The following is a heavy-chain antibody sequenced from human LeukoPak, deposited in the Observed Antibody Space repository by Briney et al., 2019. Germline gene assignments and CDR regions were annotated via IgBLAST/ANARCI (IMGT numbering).Heavy chain of an antibody. CDR1: GGSFSGYY. Sequence: SETLSLTCAVYGGSFSGYYWNWIRQPPGKGLEWIGEINHSGTTSYNPSLKSRVTISVDTSKNHFSLKLSSVTAADTAVYYCARGVGSIAADYFDYWGRGTLVTVSS. J-gene: IGHJ4*02. D-gene: IGHD6-13*01. V-gene: IGHV4-34*01. CDR3: ARGVGSIAADYFDY. CDR2: INHSGTT.